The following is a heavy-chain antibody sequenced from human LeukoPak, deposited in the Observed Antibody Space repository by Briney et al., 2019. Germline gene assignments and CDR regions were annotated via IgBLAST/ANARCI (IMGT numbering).Heavy chain of an antibody. J-gene: IGHJ3*02. CDR1: GGSISSYY. V-gene: IGHV4-4*07. CDR2: IYTSGST. D-gene: IGHD3-22*01. CDR3: ARDSYRTMIVVAYSGRIDAFDI. Sequence: PSETLSLTCTVSGGSISSYYWSWIRQPAGKRLEWIGRIYTSGSTNYNPSLQSRVTMSVDTSNNPFSLQLSTVTAADTAMYYCARDSYRTMIVVAYSGRIDAFDIWGQGTMVTVSS.